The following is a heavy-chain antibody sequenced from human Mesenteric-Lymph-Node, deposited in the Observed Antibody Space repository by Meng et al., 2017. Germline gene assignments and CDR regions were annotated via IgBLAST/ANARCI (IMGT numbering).Heavy chain of an antibody. Sequence: RGRGPVLVKPSPTLSLTSPVPGGSFSSYYFWRWIRQPPGRGLGGFGYIYRGGTTPHTPSPRCRVTIRVNTAKNSFPRKLSSGPAAEPAVYYCKPYSWGGGGLGSWGQGTLVTVSS. CDR1: GGSFSSYYF. J-gene: IGHJ5*02. CDR2: IYRGGTT. D-gene: IGHD2-15*01. V-gene: IGHV4-30-4*01. CDR3: KPYSWGGGGLGS.